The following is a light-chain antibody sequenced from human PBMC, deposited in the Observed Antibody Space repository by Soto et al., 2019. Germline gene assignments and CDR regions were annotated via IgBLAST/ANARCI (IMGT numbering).Light chain of an antibody. Sequence: QSALTRPASVSGSPGQSITISCTGTSSDVGGYIYVSWYQQHPGKAPKLMIYDVSNRPSGVSNRFSGSKSGNTASLTISGLQAEDEADYYCSSYTSSSSYVFGTGTKLTVL. CDR1: SSDVGGYIY. V-gene: IGLV2-14*01. CDR3: SSYTSSSSYV. CDR2: DVS. J-gene: IGLJ1*01.